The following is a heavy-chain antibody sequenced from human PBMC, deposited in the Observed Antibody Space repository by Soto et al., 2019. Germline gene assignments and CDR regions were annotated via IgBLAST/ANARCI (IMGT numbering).Heavy chain of an antibody. D-gene: IGHD5-18*01. V-gene: IGHV3-21*01. CDR1: GFSFSTYS. CDR3: ARDWDTAMITPAFDY. CDR2: ISVRSAYI. J-gene: IGHJ4*02. Sequence: SGGSLRLSCAASGFSFSTYSMNWVRQAPGKGLEWVSSISVRSAYIYYADSVKGRFTISRDDAKNSLYLQMNSLTAEDTAVYYCARDWDTAMITPAFDYWGQGTLVTVSS.